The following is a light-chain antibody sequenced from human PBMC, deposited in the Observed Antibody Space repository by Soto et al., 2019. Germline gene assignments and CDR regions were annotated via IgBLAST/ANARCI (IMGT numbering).Light chain of an antibody. Sequence: EIVLTQSPATLSLSPGERATLSCRASQSVRRYLAWYQQKPGQAPRLLIYDASTRATGIPARFSGSGSETDFTLTITILEPEDFAVYYCQQRNTWPPITFGQGTRLEIK. V-gene: IGKV3-11*01. J-gene: IGKJ5*01. CDR2: DAS. CDR1: QSVRRY. CDR3: QQRNTWPPIT.